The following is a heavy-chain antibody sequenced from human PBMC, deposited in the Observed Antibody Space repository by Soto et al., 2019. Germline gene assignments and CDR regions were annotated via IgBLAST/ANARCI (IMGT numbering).Heavy chain of an antibody. CDR3: ARDCSGGSCYGTYGMDV. V-gene: IGHV4-31*03. CDR2: IYYSGST. D-gene: IGHD2-15*01. J-gene: IGHJ6*02. Sequence: QVQLQESGPGLVKPSQTLSLTCTVSGGSISSGGYYWSWIRQHPGKGLEWIGYIYYSGSTYYNPSLKSRVTISVDASKNQFSLKLSSVTAADTAVYYCARDCSGGSCYGTYGMDVWGQGTTVTVSS. CDR1: GGSISSGGYY.